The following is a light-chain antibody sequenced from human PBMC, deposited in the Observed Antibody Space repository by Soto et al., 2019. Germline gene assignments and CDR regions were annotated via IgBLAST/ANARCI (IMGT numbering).Light chain of an antibody. CDR2: EVS. Sequence: QSALTQPASVSGSPGQSITISCTGTSSDVGGYNYVSWYQQHPGKAPKLMIYEVSNRPSGVSNRFSGSKSGNTASLTISGLQAEDEADYYCEAWDDSLNGPVFGTGTKLTVL. V-gene: IGLV2-14*01. CDR3: EAWDDSLNGPV. CDR1: SSDVGGYNY. J-gene: IGLJ1*01.